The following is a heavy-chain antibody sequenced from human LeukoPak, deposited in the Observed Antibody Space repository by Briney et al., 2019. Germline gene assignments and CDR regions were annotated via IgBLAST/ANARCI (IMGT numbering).Heavy chain of an antibody. V-gene: IGHV4-39*01. J-gene: IGHJ5*02. CDR1: GGSISSSSYY. CDR3: ARVYLAGYPAVDWFDP. Sequence: PSETLSLTCTVSGGSISSSSYYWGWIRQPPGKGLEWIGSIYYSGSTYYNPSLKSRVTISVDTSKNQFSLKLSSVTAADTAVYYCARVYLAGYPAVDWFDPWGQGTLVTVSS. D-gene: IGHD6-13*01. CDR2: IYYSGST.